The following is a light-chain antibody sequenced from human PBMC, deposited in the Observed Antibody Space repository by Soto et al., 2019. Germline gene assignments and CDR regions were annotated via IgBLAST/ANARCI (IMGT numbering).Light chain of an antibody. CDR3: QQYNSSPWT. CDR1: QDVGKW. J-gene: IGKJ1*01. Sequence: DIQMTQSPPAVSASVGDRVTITCRASQDVGKWLAWYQQKPGKAPKLLIYDASSLESAVPSRFSGSGSGTEFTLTISSLQPDDFATYYCQQYNSSPWTFGQGTKVDIK. CDR2: DAS. V-gene: IGKV1-5*01.